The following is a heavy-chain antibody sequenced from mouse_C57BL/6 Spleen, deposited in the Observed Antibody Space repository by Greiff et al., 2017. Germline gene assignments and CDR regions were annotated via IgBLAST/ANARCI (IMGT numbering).Heavy chain of an antibody. CDR2: IHPNSGST. Sequence: QVQLQQPGAELVKPGASVKLSCKASGYTFTSYWMHWVKPRPGQGLEWIGMIHPNSGSTNYNEKFKSKATLTVDKSSSTAYMQLSSLTSEDSAVYYCAREGTGTAWFAYWGQGTLVTVSA. D-gene: IGHD4-1*01. CDR3: AREGTGTAWFAY. V-gene: IGHV1-64*01. CDR1: GYTFTSYW. J-gene: IGHJ3*01.